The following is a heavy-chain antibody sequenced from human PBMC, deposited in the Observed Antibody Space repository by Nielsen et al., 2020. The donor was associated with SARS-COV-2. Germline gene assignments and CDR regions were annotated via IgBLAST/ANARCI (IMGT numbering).Heavy chain of an antibody. CDR2: IYSDGST. CDR1: GFSVSSHD. V-gene: IGHV3-53*01. D-gene: IGHD1-26*01. CDR3: ARGGVRFDY. Sequence: GESLKISCAASGFSVSSHDMNWVRQAPGKGLQWVSLIYSDGSTKYADSVKGRFTISRDNSRNTVYLQMNSLRPEDTAVYYCARGGVRFDYWGQGTLVTVSS. J-gene: IGHJ4*02.